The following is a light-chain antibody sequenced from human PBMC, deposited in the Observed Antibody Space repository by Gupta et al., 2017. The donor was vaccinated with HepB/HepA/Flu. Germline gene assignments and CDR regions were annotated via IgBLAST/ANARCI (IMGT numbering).Light chain of an antibody. CDR1: SSYVGGYEY. CDR2: DVI. CDR3: SSYGNRSAPYVV. Sequence: QSALPQPASVSGSPGKSITISFTGTSSYVGGYEYVSWYPQPPGKAPKLMIYDVIYGPLGVSNRFSGSKSGNTASLTIAGLQAEDEDDYYCSSYGNRSAPYVVFGGGTKVTVL. J-gene: IGLJ2*01. V-gene: IGLV2-14*03.